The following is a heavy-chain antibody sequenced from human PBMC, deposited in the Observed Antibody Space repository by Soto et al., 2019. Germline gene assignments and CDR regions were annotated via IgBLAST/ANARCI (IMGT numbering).Heavy chain of an antibody. Sequence: GGSLRLSCAASGFTFSSYAMSWVRQAPGKGLEWVSAISGSGGSTYYADSVKGRFTISRDNSKNTLYLQMNSLRAEDTAVYYCAKDFALGYCSGGSCYPAAFDYWGQGTLVTVSS. CDR1: GFTFSSYA. CDR2: ISGSGGST. CDR3: AKDFALGYCSGGSCYPAAFDY. V-gene: IGHV3-23*01. J-gene: IGHJ4*02. D-gene: IGHD2-15*01.